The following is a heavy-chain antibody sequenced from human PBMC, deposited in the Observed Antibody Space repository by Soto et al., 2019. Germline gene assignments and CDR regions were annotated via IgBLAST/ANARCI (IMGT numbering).Heavy chain of an antibody. J-gene: IGHJ3*02. D-gene: IGHD6-19*01. CDR2: ISSSSSYI. Sequence: GGSLRLSCAASGFTFSSYAMSWVRQAPGKGLEWVSAISSSSSYIYYADSVKGRFTISRDNAKNSLYLQMNSLRAEDTAVYYCARDLGKQWLDDAFDIWGQGTMVTVSS. CDR1: GFTFSSYA. CDR3: ARDLGKQWLDDAFDI. V-gene: IGHV3-21*01.